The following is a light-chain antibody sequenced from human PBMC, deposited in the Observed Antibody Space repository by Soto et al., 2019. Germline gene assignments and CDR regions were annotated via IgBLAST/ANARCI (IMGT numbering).Light chain of an antibody. CDR2: DAS. V-gene: IGKV1-5*01. J-gene: IGKJ1*01. CDR1: RSISVW. Sequence: DIQMTQSPSTLSASVGGRVTITCRASRSISVWLAWYQQKPGKAPKLLIFDASSLESGVPSRFSGSGSGTELTLTISSMHPDDFATYFCQQYNTFSWTFGQGTKV. CDR3: QQYNTFSWT.